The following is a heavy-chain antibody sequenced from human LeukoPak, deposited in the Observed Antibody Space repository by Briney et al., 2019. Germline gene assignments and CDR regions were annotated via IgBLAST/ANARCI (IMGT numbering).Heavy chain of an antibody. CDR3: AKDWHISSWYGRFEP. CDR2: ISGGGDRK. V-gene: IGHV3-23*01. D-gene: IGHD6-13*01. J-gene: IGHJ5*02. Sequence: GGSLRLSCAAAGFSFSTYGMSCVREAPGKGLEWGSGISGGGDRKSYAQSVKGRFTISRDNFKNMLYLQMNSLRAEDTAVYYCAKDWHISSWYGRFEPWGQGTLVTVSS. CDR1: GFSFSTYG.